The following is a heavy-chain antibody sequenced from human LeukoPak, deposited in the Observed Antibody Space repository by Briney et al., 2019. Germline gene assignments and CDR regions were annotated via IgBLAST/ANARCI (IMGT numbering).Heavy chain of an antibody. CDR1: GYTFTSYG. V-gene: IGHV1-18*01. CDR3: ARDGVSDSYGPTFFDY. CDR2: ISAYNGNT. J-gene: IGHJ4*02. D-gene: IGHD5-18*01. Sequence: ASVKVSCTASGYTFTSYGISWVRHAPGQGLERMGWISAYNGNTNYAQKLQGRVTMTTDTSTSTAYMELRSLRSDDTAVYYCARDGVSDSYGPTFFDYWGQGILVTVSS.